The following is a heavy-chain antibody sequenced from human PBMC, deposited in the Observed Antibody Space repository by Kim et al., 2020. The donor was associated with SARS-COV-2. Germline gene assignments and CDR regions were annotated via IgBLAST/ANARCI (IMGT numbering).Heavy chain of an antibody. Sequence: GGSLRLSCAASGFTFSSYAMHWVRQAPGKGLEWVAVISYDGSNKYYADSVKGRFTISRDNSKNTLYLQMNSLRAEDTAVYYCARLYDSSGGGAFDIWGQG. D-gene: IGHD3-22*01. CDR1: GFTFSSYA. J-gene: IGHJ3*02. CDR2: ISYDGSNK. V-gene: IGHV3-30-3*01. CDR3: ARLYDSSGGGAFDI.